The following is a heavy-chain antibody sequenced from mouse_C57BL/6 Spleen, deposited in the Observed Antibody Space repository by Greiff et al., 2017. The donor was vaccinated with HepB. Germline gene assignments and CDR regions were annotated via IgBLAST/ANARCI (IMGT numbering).Heavy chain of an antibody. CDR1: GYAFSSYW. V-gene: IGHV1-80*01. D-gene: IGHD2-1*01. CDR3: ARWEDGNYYFDY. J-gene: IGHJ2*01. Sequence: VKLVESGAELVKPGASVKISCKASGYAFSSYWMNWVKQRPGKGLEWIGQIYPGDGDTNYNGKFKGKATLTADKSSSTAYMQLSSLTSEDSAVYFGARWEDGNYYFDYWGQGTTLTVSS. CDR2: IYPGDGDT.